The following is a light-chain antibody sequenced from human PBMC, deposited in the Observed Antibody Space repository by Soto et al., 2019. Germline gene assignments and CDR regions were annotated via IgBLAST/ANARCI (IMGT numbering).Light chain of an antibody. CDR2: GAS. V-gene: IGKV3-20*01. J-gene: IGKJ3*01. Sequence: EIVLTQSPGTLSLSPGERATLSCRASQSVSSSYLAWYQQKPGQAPRLLIYGASSRATGIPDRFSGSGSGTDFTLTISRLEPEDCAVYYCQQYGNSSFTFGPGTKVDIK. CDR3: QQYGNSSFT. CDR1: QSVSSSY.